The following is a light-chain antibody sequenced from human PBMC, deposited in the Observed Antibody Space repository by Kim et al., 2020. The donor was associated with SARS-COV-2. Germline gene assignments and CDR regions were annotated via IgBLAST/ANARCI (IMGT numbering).Light chain of an antibody. J-gene: IGLJ1*01. CDR2: DIN. CDR3: GTWDGSMSPVV. V-gene: IGLV1-51*01. CDR1: SYDVRNNH. Sequence: GPIVTSCCARSSYDVRNNHVSWYQQLPGKAPKLIIYDINKRPSGIPDRFSGSKSGKSATLGITGLQAEDEADYYCGTWDGSMSPVVFGTGTKVTVL.